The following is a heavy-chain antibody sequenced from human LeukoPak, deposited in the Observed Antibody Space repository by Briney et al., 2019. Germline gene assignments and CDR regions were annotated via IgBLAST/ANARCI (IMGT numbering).Heavy chain of an antibody. V-gene: IGHV3-30-3*01. CDR3: AGPSSGNFYFGADV. D-gene: IGHD3-10*01. J-gene: IGHJ6*02. CDR2: ISSGGNNK. Sequence: GGSLRLSCAASGFTLSYYGLHWVRQAPGKGLEWVALISSGGNNKYYADSVKGRFTISRDNSKNTVYLQMNSLRLEDTAVYYCAGPSSGNFYFGADVWGQGTTVTVSS. CDR1: GFTLSYYG.